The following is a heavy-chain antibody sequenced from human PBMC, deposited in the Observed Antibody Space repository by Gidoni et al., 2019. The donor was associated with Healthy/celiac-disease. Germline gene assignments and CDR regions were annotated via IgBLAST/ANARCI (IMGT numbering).Heavy chain of an antibody. CDR1: GYTFTGYY. Sequence: QVQLVQSGAEVKKPGASVKVSCKASGYTFTGYYMHWVRQAPGQGLEWMGWINPNSGGTNYAQKFQGRVTKTRDTSISTAYMELSRLRSDDTAVYYCARRMRNVYYYDSSGYPSQPFDYWGQGTLVTVSS. V-gene: IGHV1-2*02. CDR2: INPNSGGT. J-gene: IGHJ4*02. CDR3: ARRMRNVYYYDSSGYPSQPFDY. D-gene: IGHD3-22*01.